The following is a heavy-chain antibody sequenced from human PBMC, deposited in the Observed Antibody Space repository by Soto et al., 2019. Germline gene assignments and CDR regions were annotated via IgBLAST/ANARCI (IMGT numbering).Heavy chain of an antibody. CDR2: LDYSGTA. CDR3: ARQLTTPPLTFDY. CDR1: GVSISSTSYN. Sequence: SETLSLTCNVSGVSISSTSYNWGWIRQPPGKGLEWIGTLDYSGTAHYNPSLKSRINISADTSKNQFSLKLSSVTAADTAVYYCARQLTTPPLTFDYWGQGTLVTVSS. D-gene: IGHD4-17*01. V-gene: IGHV4-39*07. J-gene: IGHJ4*02.